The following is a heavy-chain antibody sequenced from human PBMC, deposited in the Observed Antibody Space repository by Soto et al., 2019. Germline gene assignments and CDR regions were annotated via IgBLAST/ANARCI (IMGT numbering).Heavy chain of an antibody. V-gene: IGHV4-31*03. CDR1: GGSISSGGYY. Sequence: SETLSLTCTVSGGSISSGGYYWSWIRQHPGKGLEWIGYIYYSGSTYYNPSLKSRVTISVDTSKNQFSLKLSSVTAADTAVYYCARDLYDFWSGYYTSYGTEVWGPATTVTVSS. J-gene: IGHJ6*02. CDR3: ARDLYDFWSGYYTSYGTEV. CDR2: IYYSGST. D-gene: IGHD3-3*01.